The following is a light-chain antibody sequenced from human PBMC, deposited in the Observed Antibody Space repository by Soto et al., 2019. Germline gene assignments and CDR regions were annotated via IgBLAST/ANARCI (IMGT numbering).Light chain of an antibody. V-gene: IGKV1-5*01. CDR2: DAS. Sequence: DIQMTQSPYTLSASVGDRVTITCRASQGISTWLAWYQQKPGTAPKLLIYDASSLESGVPSRFSGSGSGTEFTLTISSLQPDDYATCYCQQYSSYSRTFGQGSKVDIK. J-gene: IGKJ1*01. CDR3: QQYSSYSRT. CDR1: QGISTW.